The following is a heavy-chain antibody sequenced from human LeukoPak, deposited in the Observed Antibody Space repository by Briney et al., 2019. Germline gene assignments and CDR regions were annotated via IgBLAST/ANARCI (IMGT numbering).Heavy chain of an antibody. Sequence: SETLSLTCTVSGGSINTFSWNWIRQPPGQGLEWIGYVNSNGGTYNNPSLKSRVTVSLDMSKNQFSLKLSSATAADTAVYYCARDAGGTWFDPWGQGTLVTVSS. V-gene: IGHV4-59*01. J-gene: IGHJ5*02. CDR2: VNSNGGT. CDR1: GGSINTFS. CDR3: ARDAGGTWFDP.